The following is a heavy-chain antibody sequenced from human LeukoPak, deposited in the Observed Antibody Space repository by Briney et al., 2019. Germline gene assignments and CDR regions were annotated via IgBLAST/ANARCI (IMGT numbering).Heavy chain of an antibody. D-gene: IGHD3-10*01. J-gene: IGHJ4*02. CDR3: AREELGESNPGDY. Sequence: LSLTCAVYGGSFSGYYMSWIRQAPGKGLEWVSYISSSGSTIYYADSVKGRFTISRDNAQNSLYLQMNSLRAEDTAVYYCAREELGESNPGDYRGQGTLVTVSS. CDR2: ISSSGSTI. V-gene: IGHV3-11*01. CDR1: GGSFSGYY.